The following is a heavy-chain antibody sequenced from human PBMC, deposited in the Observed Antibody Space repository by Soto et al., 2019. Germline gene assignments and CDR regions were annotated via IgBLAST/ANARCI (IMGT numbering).Heavy chain of an antibody. J-gene: IGHJ6*02. V-gene: IGHV1-69*12. CDR1: GGTFSSYA. Sequence: QVQLVQSGAEVKKPGSSVKVSCKASGGTFSSYAISWVRQAPGQGLEWMGGIIPIFGTANYAQKFQGRVTINADESPSTACMELSSLRSEDTSVYYCASTRTTTVDYDIWPALMDVWGQGTTVTVSS. CDR2: IIPIFGTA. D-gene: IGHD3-9*01. CDR3: ASTRTTTVDYDIWPALMDV.